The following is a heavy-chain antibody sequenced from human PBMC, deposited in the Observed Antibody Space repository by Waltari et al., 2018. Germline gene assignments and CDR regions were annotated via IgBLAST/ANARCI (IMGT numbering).Heavy chain of an antibody. J-gene: IGHJ4*02. CDR2: IKQDVSEI. V-gene: IGHV3-7*04. D-gene: IGHD6-19*01. CDR3: ARPYSSGWYINFDY. CDR1: GFTFSSYS. Sequence: EVQPVESGGGLVQPGGSLRLSCTASGFTFSSYSMVWVRQAPGNGLEWVATIKQDVSEIYYVDYVKGRFTFSRDNAKNSLYLQMNSLRAEDTAVYYCARPYSSGWYINFDYWGQGTLVTVSS.